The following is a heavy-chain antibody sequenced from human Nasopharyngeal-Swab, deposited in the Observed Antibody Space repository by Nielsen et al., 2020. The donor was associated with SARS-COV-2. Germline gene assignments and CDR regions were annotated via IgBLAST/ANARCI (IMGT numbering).Heavy chain of an antibody. J-gene: IGHJ3*02. Sequence: SLRLSCAASAFTFSSCTFHWVRQAPGKGLEWVANIKQDGSEKYYVNSVKGRFTISRDNAKNSLYLQMNSLRAEDTAVYYCARDPIPAGGSDGFDIWGQGTMVTVSS. CDR3: ARDPIPAGGSDGFDI. CDR2: IKQDGSEK. CDR1: AFTFSSCT. V-gene: IGHV3-7*01. D-gene: IGHD1-26*01.